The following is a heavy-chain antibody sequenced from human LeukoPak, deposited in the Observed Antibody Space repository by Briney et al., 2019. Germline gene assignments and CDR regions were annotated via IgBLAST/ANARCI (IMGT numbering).Heavy chain of an antibody. D-gene: IGHD4-17*01. CDR2: ISGSGGST. Sequence: GGSLSLSCAASGFTFDNYAMTWVRQGPGKGLEWIATISGSGGSTYYADSVKGRFTISRDNAKNSLYLNIHSLRAEDTAVYYCARDRADPDYGDYVFAYWGQGTLVTVSS. J-gene: IGHJ4*02. CDR3: ARDRADPDYGDYVFAY. CDR1: GFTFDNYA. V-gene: IGHV3-23*01.